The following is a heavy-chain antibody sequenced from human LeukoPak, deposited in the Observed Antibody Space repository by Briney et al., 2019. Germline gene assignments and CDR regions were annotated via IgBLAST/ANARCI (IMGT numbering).Heavy chain of an antibody. CDR3: AARLRNMYSSSWYERDLDY. V-gene: IGHV1-24*01. CDR1: GYTLTELS. Sequence: GASVRVSCKVSGYTLTELSMHWVRQAPGKGLEWMGGFDPEDGETIYAQKFQGRVTMTEDTSTDTAYMELSSLRSEDTAVYYCAARLRNMYSSSWYERDLDYWGQGTLVTVSS. CDR2: FDPEDGET. D-gene: IGHD6-13*01. J-gene: IGHJ4*02.